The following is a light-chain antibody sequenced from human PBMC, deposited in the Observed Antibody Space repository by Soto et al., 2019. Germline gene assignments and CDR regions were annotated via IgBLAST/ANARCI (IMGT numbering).Light chain of an antibody. CDR1: QSVTTY. J-gene: IGKJ1*01. CDR2: DAS. V-gene: IGKV3-11*01. Sequence: IWLPQSPATVSLDVGNRAPISCRASQSVTTYLAWYQQKPGQAPRLLIYDASNRATGIPGRFSGSGSGTDFTLTISSLEPEDFAVYYCQQRSNWPWTFGQGTKVDIK. CDR3: QQRSNWPWT.